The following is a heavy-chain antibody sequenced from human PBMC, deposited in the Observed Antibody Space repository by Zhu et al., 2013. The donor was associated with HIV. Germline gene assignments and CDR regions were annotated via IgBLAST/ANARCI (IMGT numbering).Heavy chain of an antibody. Sequence: VQLVQSGADVKKPGDLSERSPARLLDYTFTSYYMHWVRQAPGQGLEWMGIINPSGGSTSYAQKFQGRVTMTRDTSTSTVYMELGSLRSEDTAVYYCARIRMGYSNNAFDIWAKDNGHRLF. CDR3: ARIRMGYSNNAFDI. D-gene: IGHD4-4*01. V-gene: IGHV1-46*01. J-gene: IGHJ3*02. CDR2: INPSGGST. CDR1: DYTFTSYY.